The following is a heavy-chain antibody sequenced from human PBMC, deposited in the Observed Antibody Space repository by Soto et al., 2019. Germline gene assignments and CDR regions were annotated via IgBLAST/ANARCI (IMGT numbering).Heavy chain of an antibody. CDR2: IIPIFGTA. D-gene: IGHD2-15*01. CDR1: GGTFSSYA. V-gene: IGHV1-69*13. CDR3: AGTPPYYYGMDV. Sequence: SVKVSCKASGGTFSSYAISWVRQAPGQGLEWMGGIIPIFGTANYAQKFQGRVTITADESTSTAYMELSSLRSEDTAVYYCAGTPPYYYGMDVWGQGTTVTVSS. J-gene: IGHJ6*02.